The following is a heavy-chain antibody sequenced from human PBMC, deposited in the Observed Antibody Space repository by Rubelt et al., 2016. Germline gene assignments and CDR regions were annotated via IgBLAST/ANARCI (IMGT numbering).Heavy chain of an antibody. J-gene: IGHJ6*02. V-gene: IGHV4-34*01. D-gene: IGHD2/OR15-2a*01. CDR3: ARGITVKTRNIGMLGPGMDV. Sequence: QVQLQQWGAGLLKPSETLSLTCAVYGGSFSGYYWSWIRQPPGEGLEWIGEINHSGITTYNASLKSRLTISVDTSKNQFSPHLSSVTAADTAVYYCARGITVKTRNIGMLGPGMDVWGQGTTVTVSS. CDR1: GGSFSGYY. CDR2: INHSGIT.